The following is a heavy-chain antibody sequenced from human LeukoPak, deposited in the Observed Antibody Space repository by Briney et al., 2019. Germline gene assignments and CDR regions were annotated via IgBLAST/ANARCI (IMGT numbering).Heavy chain of an antibody. CDR2: MNQDGSEK. D-gene: IGHD1-7*01. CDR3: ARVSTRSRTTLYFDY. J-gene: IGHJ4*02. V-gene: IGHV3-7*01. Sequence: SGGSLRLSCAASGFTFSTYWMSWVRQALGKGLEWVANMNQDGSEKYYVDSVKGRFTISRDNAKNSLYLQMSSLRAEDTAVYYCARVSTRSRTTLYFDYWGQGTLVTVSS. CDR1: GFTFSTYW.